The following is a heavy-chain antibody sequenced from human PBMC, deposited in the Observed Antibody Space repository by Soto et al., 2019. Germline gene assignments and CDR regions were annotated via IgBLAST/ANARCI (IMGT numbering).Heavy chain of an antibody. CDR2: IIPIFGTA. J-gene: IGHJ6*02. D-gene: IGHD3-3*01. CDR1: GGTFSSYA. Sequence: SVKVSCKASGGTFSSYAISWVRQAPGQGLEWMGGIIPIFGTANYAQKFQGRVTITADESTSTAYMGLSSLRSEDTAVYYCARGLDFWSGYYYYYYGMDVWGQGTTVTVSS. CDR3: ARGLDFWSGYYYYYYGMDV. V-gene: IGHV1-69*13.